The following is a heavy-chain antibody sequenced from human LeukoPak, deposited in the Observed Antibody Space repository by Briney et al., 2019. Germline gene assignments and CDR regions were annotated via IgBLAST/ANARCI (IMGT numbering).Heavy chain of an antibody. CDR2: IYYSGST. D-gene: IGHD3-10*01. CDR1: GGSISSYY. V-gene: IGHV4-59*01. Sequence: PSETLSLTCTVSGGSISSYYWSWIRQPPGKGLEWIGYIYYSGSTNYNPSLKSRVTISVDTSKNQFSLKLSSVTAADTAVYYCARYWFGELYAFDIWGQGTMVTVSS. J-gene: IGHJ3*02. CDR3: ARYWFGELYAFDI.